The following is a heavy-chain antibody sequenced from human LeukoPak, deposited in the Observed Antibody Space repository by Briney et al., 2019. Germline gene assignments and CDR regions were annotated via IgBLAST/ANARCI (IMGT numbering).Heavy chain of an antibody. CDR2: IYYSGST. D-gene: IGHD3-3*01. CDR3: ARVGFTIFGVVTQNWFGP. J-gene: IGHJ5*02. V-gene: IGHV4-39*07. CDR1: GGSISSSSYY. Sequence: SQTLSLTCTVSGGSISSSSYYWGWIRQPPGKGLEWIGSIYYSGSTYYNPSLKSRVTISVDTSKNQFSLKLSSVTAADTAVYYCARVGFTIFGVVTQNWFGPWGQGTLVTVSS.